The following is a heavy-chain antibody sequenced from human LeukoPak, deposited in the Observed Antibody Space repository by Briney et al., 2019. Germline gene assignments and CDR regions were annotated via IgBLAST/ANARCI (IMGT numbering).Heavy chain of an antibody. Sequence: GGSLRLSCAASGFTVSSNYMSWVRQAPGKGLEWVSVIYSGGSTYHADSVKGRFTISRDNSKNTLYLQMNSLRAVDTAVYYCARGGSYSNAFDIWGQGKMVTVSS. D-gene: IGHD1-26*01. V-gene: IGHV3-53*01. CDR2: IYSGGST. J-gene: IGHJ3*02. CDR1: GFTVSSNY. CDR3: ARGGSYSNAFDI.